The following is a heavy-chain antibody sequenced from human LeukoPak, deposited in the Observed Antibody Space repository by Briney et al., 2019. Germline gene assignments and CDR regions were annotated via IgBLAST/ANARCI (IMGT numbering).Heavy chain of an antibody. CDR1: GGSISTYY. CDR3: ARHYGYSYGPDY. D-gene: IGHD5-18*01. Sequence: PSETLSLTCTASGGSISTYYWSWIRQHPGKGLEWIGYVYYSGSTSYNPSLKIRVIISVDTSKNEFSLNVSSVTAADTAVYYCARHYGYSYGPDYWGQGTLVTVSS. V-gene: IGHV4-59*08. J-gene: IGHJ4*02. CDR2: VYYSGST.